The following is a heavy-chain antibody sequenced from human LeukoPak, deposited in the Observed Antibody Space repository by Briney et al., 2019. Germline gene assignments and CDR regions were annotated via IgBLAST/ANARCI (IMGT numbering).Heavy chain of an antibody. CDR2: IYTSGST. CDR1: GVSISSYY. D-gene: IGHD3-10*02. Sequence: SETLSLTCTVSGVSISSYYWSWIRQPPGKGLEWIGYIYTSGSTNHHPSLKSRVTISVDTSKNQFSLKLSSVTAADPAVYYCARHVSTSESESFDYWGQGTLVTVSS. CDR3: ARHVSTSESESFDY. V-gene: IGHV4-4*09. J-gene: IGHJ4*02.